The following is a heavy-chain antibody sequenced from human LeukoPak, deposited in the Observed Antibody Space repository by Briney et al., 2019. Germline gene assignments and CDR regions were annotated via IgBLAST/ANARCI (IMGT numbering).Heavy chain of an antibody. CDR2: ISYDGSNK. CDR1: GFTFSSYG. V-gene: IGHV3-30*18. D-gene: IGHD6-19*01. J-gene: IGHJ4*02. CDR3: AKAGLGAVAGTDYFDY. Sequence: PGRSLRLSCAASGFTFSSYGMHWVRQAPGKGLEWVAVISYDGSNKYYADSVKGRFTTSRDNSKNTLYLQMNSLRAEDTAVYYCAKAGLGAVAGTDYFDYWGQGTLVTVSS.